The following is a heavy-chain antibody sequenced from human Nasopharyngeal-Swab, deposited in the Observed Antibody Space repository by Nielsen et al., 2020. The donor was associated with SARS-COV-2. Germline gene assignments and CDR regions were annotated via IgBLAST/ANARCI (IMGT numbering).Heavy chain of an antibody. CDR3: AADVRNYYGSGSAYYYYYMDV. J-gene: IGHJ6*03. D-gene: IGHD3-10*01. V-gene: IGHV1-58*01. Sequence: SVKASCKASGFTFTSSALQWVRPARRQRLEWIGRIVVGSGNTNYAQKFQERVTITRDMSTSTAYMELSSLRSEDTAVYYCAADVRNYYGSGSAYYYYYMDVWGKGTTVTVSS. CDR1: GFTFTSSA. CDR2: IVVGSGNT.